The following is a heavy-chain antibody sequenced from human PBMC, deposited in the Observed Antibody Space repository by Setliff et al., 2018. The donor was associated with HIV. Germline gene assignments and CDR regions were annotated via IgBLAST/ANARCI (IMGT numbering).Heavy chain of an antibody. V-gene: IGHV3-20*04. Sequence: PGGSLRLSCAASGFTFDDYGMTWVRQAPGKGLEWVSGIKWNGGGTGYADSVKGRFTISRDNTKNSLYLQMSSLRAEDTAVYFCAKAVAQQFVSFFDHWGQGTLVTVSS. CDR2: IKWNGGGT. CDR3: AKAVAQQFVSFFDH. D-gene: IGHD6-6*01. J-gene: IGHJ4*02. CDR1: GFTFDDYG.